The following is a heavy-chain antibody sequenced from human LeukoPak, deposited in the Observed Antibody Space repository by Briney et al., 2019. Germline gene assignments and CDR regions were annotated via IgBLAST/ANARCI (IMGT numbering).Heavy chain of an antibody. J-gene: IGHJ4*02. D-gene: IGHD5-24*01. CDR1: GFTFSNSA. V-gene: IGHV1-58*02. Sequence: SVKVSCKASGFTFSNSAMQWVRQARGQRLEWIGWIVVASGNTKYAQKFQERVTITRDMSTSTAYMELSSLRPEDTALYYCAAAPIEMQQRGFDYWGQGSLVTVSS. CDR3: AAAPIEMQQRGFDY. CDR2: IVVASGNT.